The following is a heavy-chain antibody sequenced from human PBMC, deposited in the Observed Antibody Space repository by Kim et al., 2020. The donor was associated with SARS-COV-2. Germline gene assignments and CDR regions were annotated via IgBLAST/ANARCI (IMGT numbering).Heavy chain of an antibody. D-gene: IGHD2-15*01. CDR2: ISGGLGYK. CDR3: AKDGGGPNDAFDI. V-gene: IGHV3-23*01. Sequence: GGSLRLSCAASGFTLSAYGMSWVRQAPGKGLEWVSSISGGLGYKYYPASVKGRFTISRDNSKKTLYLKRNGLRPEDTGVYYCAKDGGGPNDAFDIWGQGTMVTVSS. J-gene: IGHJ3*02. CDR1: GFTLSAYG.